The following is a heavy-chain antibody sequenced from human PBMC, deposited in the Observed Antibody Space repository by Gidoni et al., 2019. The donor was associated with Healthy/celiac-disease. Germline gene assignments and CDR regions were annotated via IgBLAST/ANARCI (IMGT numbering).Heavy chain of an antibody. CDR2: MNPNSGNT. J-gene: IGHJ6*02. V-gene: IGHV1-8*01. CDR3: ARVALGTRGRYCSSTSCYKNYYYYYGMDV. D-gene: IGHD2-2*02. Sequence: QVQLVQSGAEVKQPGASVKVSCKASGYTFTSYDINWVRQATGQGLEWMGWMNPNSGNTGYAKKFQGRVTMTRNTSISTAYMELSSLRSEDTAVYYCARVALGTRGRYCSSTSCYKNYYYYYGMDVWGQGTTVTVSS. CDR1: GYTFTSYD.